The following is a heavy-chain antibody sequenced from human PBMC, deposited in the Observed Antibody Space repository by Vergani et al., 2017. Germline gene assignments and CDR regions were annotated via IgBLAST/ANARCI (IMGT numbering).Heavy chain of an antibody. CDR1: GGSFSGYY. Sequence: QVQLQQWGAGLLKPSETLSLTCAVYGGSFSGYYWSWIRQPPGKGLEWIGEINHSGSTNYNPSLKSRVTISVDTAKNQFSLKLSSVTAAVTPVYYCARGHLWLGRCDYWGQGTLVTVSS. J-gene: IGHJ4*02. CDR2: INHSGST. V-gene: IGHV4-34*01. CDR3: ARGHLWLGRCDY. D-gene: IGHD6-19*01.